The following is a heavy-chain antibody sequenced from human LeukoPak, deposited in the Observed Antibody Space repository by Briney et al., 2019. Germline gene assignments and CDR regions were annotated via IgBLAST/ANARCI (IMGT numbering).Heavy chain of an antibody. Sequence: SETLSLTCTVSGGSISSYYWIWIRQPPGKGLEWIGHIYYSENTNYNPSLKSRVTISIDTSKNQFSLRLSSVTAADTAVYYCARGAAGYSYGWGQGTLVTVSS. V-gene: IGHV4-59*01. CDR3: ARGAAGYSYG. D-gene: IGHD5-18*01. CDR1: GGSISSYY. J-gene: IGHJ4*02. CDR2: IYYSENT.